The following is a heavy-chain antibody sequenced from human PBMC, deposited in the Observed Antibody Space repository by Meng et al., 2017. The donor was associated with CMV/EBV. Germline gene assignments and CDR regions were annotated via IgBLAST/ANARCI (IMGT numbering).Heavy chain of an antibody. CDR1: FTFNNYA. Sequence: FTFNNYAMSWVRQAPGKGLEWVSGIRYNGGSTYYADSAKGRFTISRDNSKNTLYLQMNSLRDEDTAVYYCAKDGGAGYGGNSDWFDPWGQGTLVTV. CDR3: AKDGGAGYGGNSDWFDP. V-gene: IGHV3-23*01. D-gene: IGHD4-23*01. J-gene: IGHJ5*02. CDR2: IRYNGGST.